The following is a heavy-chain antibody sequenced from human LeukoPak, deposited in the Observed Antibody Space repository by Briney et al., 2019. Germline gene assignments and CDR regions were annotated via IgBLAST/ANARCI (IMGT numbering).Heavy chain of an antibody. CDR2: IYPGDSDT. D-gene: IGHD3-10*01. CDR3: ARPRGYYYYYMDV. J-gene: IGHJ6*03. Sequence: GESLKISCKGSVYSFSNYWIGWVRQMPGKGLEWMGIIYPGDSDTRYSPSFQGQVTISADKSISTAYLQWSSLKASDTAMYYCARPRGYYYYYMDVWGSGTTVTVSS. V-gene: IGHV5-51*01. CDR1: VYSFSNYW.